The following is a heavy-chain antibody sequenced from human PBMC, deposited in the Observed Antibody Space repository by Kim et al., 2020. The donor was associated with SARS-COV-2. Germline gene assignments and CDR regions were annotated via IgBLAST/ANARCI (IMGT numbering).Heavy chain of an antibody. J-gene: IGHJ2*01. V-gene: IGHV4-59*01. CDR3: ARPRLVRGYYFDL. CDR2: IYYTGIT. D-gene: IGHD6-19*01. Sequence: SETLSLTCTVSGGSISNYYWGWIRQPPVKGLECIGYIYYTGITNSNPSLKSRVTISVDTSKNQFSLSLSSVTAADTAVYYCARPRLVRGYYFDLWGRGTPVTVSS. CDR1: GGSISNYY.